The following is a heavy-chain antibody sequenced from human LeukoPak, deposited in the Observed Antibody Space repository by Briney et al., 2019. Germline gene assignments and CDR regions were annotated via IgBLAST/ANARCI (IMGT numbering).Heavy chain of an antibody. CDR3: AKAPVTSCRGAFCYPFDY. D-gene: IGHD2-15*01. V-gene: IGHV3-23*01. CDR1: GFTFTSHS. J-gene: IGHJ4*02. CDR2: MSSSDDGR. Sequence: GGSLRLSCAASGFTFTSHSFNWVRQAPGKGLEWVSAMSSSDDGRYYAASVRGRFTISRDTSRSTLYLQMNSLRAEDAAVYYCAKAPVTSCRGAFCYPFDYWGQGTLVTVSS.